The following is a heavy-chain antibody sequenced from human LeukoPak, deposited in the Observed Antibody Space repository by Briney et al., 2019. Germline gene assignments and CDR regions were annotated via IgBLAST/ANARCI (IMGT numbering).Heavy chain of an antibody. CDR1: GGSISGYY. CDR3: ARVGRIVGAPFDY. CDR2: IYYSGST. D-gene: IGHD1-26*01. V-gene: IGHV4-59*01. J-gene: IGHJ4*02. Sequence: SETLSLTCTVSGGSISGYYWSWIRQPPGKGLEWIGYIYYSGSTNYNPSLKSRVTISVDTSKNQFSLKLSSVTAADTAVYYCARVGRIVGAPFDYWGQGTLVTVSS.